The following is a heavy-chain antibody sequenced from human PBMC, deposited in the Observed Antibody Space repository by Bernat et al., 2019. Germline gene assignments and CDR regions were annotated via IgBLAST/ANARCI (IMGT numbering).Heavy chain of an antibody. V-gene: IGHV1-3*01. Sequence: QVQLVQSGADVKKPGASVKVSCKASGYTFTNYAIHWVRQAPGQRLEWMGWINAGDGNMKYSQKFQGRVTITWDRSAGTAYMELSSLTSEDTAIYFCARGWAVVVSATYFDYWGQGTVVIVSS. CDR2: INAGDGNM. CDR1: GYTFTNYA. D-gene: IGHD2-15*01. J-gene: IGHJ4*02. CDR3: ARGWAVVVSATYFDY.